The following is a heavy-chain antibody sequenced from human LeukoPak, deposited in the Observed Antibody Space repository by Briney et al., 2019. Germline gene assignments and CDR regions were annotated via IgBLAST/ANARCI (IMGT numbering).Heavy chain of an antibody. D-gene: IGHD3-10*01. Sequence: SETLSLTCTVSGGSVSSGSYYWSWIRQPPGKGLEWIGYIYYSGSTNYNPSRKSRVTISVDSSKNQFSLKLSSVTAADTAVYYCARDRLLWFGELSYGMDVWGKGTTVTVSS. CDR2: IYYSGST. J-gene: IGHJ6*04. V-gene: IGHV4-61*01. CDR1: GGSVSSGSYY. CDR3: ARDRLLWFGELSYGMDV.